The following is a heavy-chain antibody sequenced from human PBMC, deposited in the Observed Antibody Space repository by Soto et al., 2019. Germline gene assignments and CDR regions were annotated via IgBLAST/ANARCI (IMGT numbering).Heavy chain of an antibody. CDR3: ARSCITMVRENNWFDP. J-gene: IGHJ5*02. V-gene: IGHV3-11*06. Sequence: PGGSLRLSCAVSGFTFSDYYMSWIRQPPGKGLEWASYISSSSSYTNYADSVKGRFTITRENAKNSLYLQMNSLRAEDTAVYYCARSCITMVRENNWFDPWGQGTLVTVSS. CDR2: ISSSSSYT. CDR1: GFTFSDYY. D-gene: IGHD3-10*01.